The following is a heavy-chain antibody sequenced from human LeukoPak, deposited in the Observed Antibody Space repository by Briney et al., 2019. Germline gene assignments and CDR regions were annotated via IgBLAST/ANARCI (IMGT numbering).Heavy chain of an antibody. V-gene: IGHV3-30*04. CDR1: GFTFSSYA. J-gene: IGHJ6*02. CDR2: ISYDGSNK. Sequence: PGRSLRLSCAASGFTFSSYAMHWVRQAPGKGLEWVAVISYDGSNKYYADSVKGRFTISRDNSKNTLYLQMNSLRAEDTAVYYCASCFRGGDCYLYGMDVWGQGTTVTVSS. D-gene: IGHD2-21*02. CDR3: ASCFRGGDCYLYGMDV.